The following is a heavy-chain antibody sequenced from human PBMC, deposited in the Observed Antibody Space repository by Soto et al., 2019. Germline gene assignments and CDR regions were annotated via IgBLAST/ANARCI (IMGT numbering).Heavy chain of an antibody. J-gene: IGHJ4*02. Sequence: QVQLVESGGGVVQPGRSLRLSCAASGFTFSSYGMHWVRQAPGKGLEWVAVISYDGSNKYYADSVKGRFTISRDNSKNTLYLQMNSLRAEDTAVYYCAKPPGGWYPPFDSWGQGTLVTVSS. D-gene: IGHD6-19*01. CDR3: AKPPGGWYPPFDS. CDR1: GFTFSSYG. V-gene: IGHV3-30*18. CDR2: ISYDGSNK.